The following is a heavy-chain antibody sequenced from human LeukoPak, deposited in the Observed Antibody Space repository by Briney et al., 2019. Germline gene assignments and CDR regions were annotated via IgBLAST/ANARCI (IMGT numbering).Heavy chain of an antibody. D-gene: IGHD5-12*01. Sequence: GGSLRLSCAASGFTFSSYSMNWVRQAPGKGLEWVSSISSSSYIYYADSVKGRFTISRDNAKNSLYLQMNSLRAEDTAVYYCARDSTKATMVMDVWGKGTTVTVSS. V-gene: IGHV3-21*01. J-gene: IGHJ6*03. CDR3: ARDSTKATMVMDV. CDR2: ISSSSYI. CDR1: GFTFSSYS.